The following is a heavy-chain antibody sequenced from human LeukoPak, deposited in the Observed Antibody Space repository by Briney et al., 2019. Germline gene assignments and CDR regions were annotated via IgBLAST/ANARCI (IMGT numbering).Heavy chain of an antibody. Sequence: EPSETPSLTCTVSGGSISSYYLSWIRQPPGKGLEWIGYIYYSGSTNYNPSLKSRVTISVDTSKNQFSLKLSSVTAADTAVYYCASVYSSGWSIIDYWGQGTLVTVSS. V-gene: IGHV4-59*01. D-gene: IGHD6-19*01. CDR3: ASVYSSGWSIIDY. CDR1: GGSISSYY. CDR2: IYYSGST. J-gene: IGHJ4*02.